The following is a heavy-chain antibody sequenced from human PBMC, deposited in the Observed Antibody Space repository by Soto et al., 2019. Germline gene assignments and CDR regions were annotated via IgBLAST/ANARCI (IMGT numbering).Heavy chain of an antibody. J-gene: IGHJ4*02. Sequence: SETLSLTCTVSGGSISNHYWSWTRQPPGKGLEWIGYIYYNGNTNYNPSLKSRVTMSVDTSKNQISLKLSSVTAADTAVYYCARANWYYDYWGQGTLVTVSS. CDR1: GGSISNHY. CDR3: ARANWYYDY. CDR2: IYYNGNT. D-gene: IGHD7-27*01. V-gene: IGHV4-59*11.